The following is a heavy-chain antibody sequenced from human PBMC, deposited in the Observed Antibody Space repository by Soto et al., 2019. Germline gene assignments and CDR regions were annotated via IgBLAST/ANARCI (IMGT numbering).Heavy chain of an antibody. V-gene: IGHV3-7*01. CDR3: AREQLQVVIPDY. D-gene: IGHD6-13*01. Sequence: EVQLVESGGGLVQPGGSLRLSCAASGFTFSSYWMNWVRQAPGKGLEWVANIKQDGSEKYYVDSVKGRFTISRDNTKNSLWRQMNSLRAEDTAVYYCAREQLQVVIPDYWGQGTLVTVSS. CDR2: IKQDGSEK. J-gene: IGHJ4*02. CDR1: GFTFSSYW.